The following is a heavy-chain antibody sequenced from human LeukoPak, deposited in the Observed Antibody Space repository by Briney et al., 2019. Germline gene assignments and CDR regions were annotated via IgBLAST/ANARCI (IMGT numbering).Heavy chain of an antibody. Sequence: SVKVSCRASGGTFSSYTISWVRQAPGQGLEWMGGIIPIFGTANYAQKFRGRVTITADESTSTAYMELSSLRSEDTAVYYCARLVNGVSRAYYYYYMDVWGKETTVTVSS. V-gene: IGHV1-69*01. CDR1: GGTFSSYT. J-gene: IGHJ6*03. CDR3: ARLVNGVSRAYYYYYMDV. D-gene: IGHD3-10*01. CDR2: IIPIFGTA.